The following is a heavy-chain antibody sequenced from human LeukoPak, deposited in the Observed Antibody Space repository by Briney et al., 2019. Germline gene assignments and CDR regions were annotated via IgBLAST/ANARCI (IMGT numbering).Heavy chain of an antibody. CDR1: GFTYSSYR. Sequence: GGSLRLSCRASGFTYSSYRMSWIGQAPGKGLEWVANIEQDGSEKYYVDSVKGRFTISRENAKNSLYLQMNSLRAEDTAVYYCARVYDTSGYYGGDFDYWGQGTLVTVSS. V-gene: IGHV3-7*04. D-gene: IGHD3-22*01. J-gene: IGHJ4*02. CDR2: IEQDGSEK. CDR3: ARVYDTSGYYGGDFDY.